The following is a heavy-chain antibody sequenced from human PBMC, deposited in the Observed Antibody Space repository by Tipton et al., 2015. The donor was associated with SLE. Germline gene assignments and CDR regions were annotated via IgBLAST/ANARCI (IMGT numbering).Heavy chain of an antibody. CDR1: GGSISSGSYY. D-gene: IGHD3-10*01. J-gene: IGHJ4*02. V-gene: IGHV4-61*09. CDR2: IYTSGST. CDR3: ARGLMVQGVKGYFDY. Sequence: LRLSCTVSGGSISSGSYYWSWIRQPAGKGLEWIGHIYTSGSTKYNPSLKSRVTISVDTSKNQFSLKLSSVTAADTAVYYCARGLMVQGVKGYFDYWGQGTLVTVSS.